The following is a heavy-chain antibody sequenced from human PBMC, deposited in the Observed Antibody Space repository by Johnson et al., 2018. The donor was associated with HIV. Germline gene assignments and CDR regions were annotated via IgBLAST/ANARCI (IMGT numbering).Heavy chain of an antibody. Sequence: VQLVESGGGLVQTGGSLRLSCAASGLTFSTYAMNWVRQAPGKGLEWVSVISGPGVITHYADPVKGRFTISRDNAMNTLFLQMNSLRVDDTAVYYCAKTDPTVTQEPFDIWGQGTMVTVSS. CDR3: AKTDPTVTQEPFDI. D-gene: IGHD4-17*01. J-gene: IGHJ3*02. V-gene: IGHV3-23*04. CDR1: GLTFSTYA. CDR2: ISGPGVIT.